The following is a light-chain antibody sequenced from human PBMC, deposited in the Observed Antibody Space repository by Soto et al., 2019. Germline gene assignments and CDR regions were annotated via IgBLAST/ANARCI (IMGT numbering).Light chain of an antibody. J-gene: IGKJ5*01. CDR3: QQSYTTPIT. CDR2: AAS. Sequence: AIQMTQSPSSLSASVGDTVTITCRASQGIRNDLGWYQQKPGKAPNLLIYAASSLQSGVPSRFSGSGSGTDFTLTISSLQPEDFATYFCQQSYTTPITFGQGIRLEIK. V-gene: IGKV1-6*01. CDR1: QGIRND.